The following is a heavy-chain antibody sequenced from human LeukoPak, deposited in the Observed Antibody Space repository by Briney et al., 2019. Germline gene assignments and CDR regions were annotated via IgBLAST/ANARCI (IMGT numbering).Heavy chain of an antibody. J-gene: IGHJ6*03. Sequence: GESLKISCKGSGYSFTSYWIGWVRQMPGKGLEWMGIIYPGDSDTRYSPSFQGQVTISADKSISTAYLQWSSLKASDTAMYYCARQVAGTQEIYYYYYYMDVWGKGPRSPSP. CDR1: GYSFTSYW. CDR3: ARQVAGTQEIYYYYYYMDV. D-gene: IGHD6-19*01. V-gene: IGHV5-51*01. CDR2: IYPGDSDT.